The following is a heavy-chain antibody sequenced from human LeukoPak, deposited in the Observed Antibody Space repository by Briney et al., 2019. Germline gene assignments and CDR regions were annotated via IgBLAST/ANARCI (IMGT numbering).Heavy chain of an antibody. V-gene: IGHV4-59*01. Sequence: PSETLSLTCTVSGASISNYYWNWIRQPPGKGLEWIGNIYYSGSTNYNTSLKSRVTILIDTSKNQFSLRLNSVTAADTAMYYCARGDPLDPWGQGTLVTVSA. J-gene: IGHJ5*02. CDR3: ARGDPLDP. CDR2: IYYSGST. CDR1: GASISNYY.